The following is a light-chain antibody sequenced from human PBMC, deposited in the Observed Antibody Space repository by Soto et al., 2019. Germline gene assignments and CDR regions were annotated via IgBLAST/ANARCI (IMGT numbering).Light chain of an antibody. CDR1: SGHSSYA. V-gene: IGLV4-69*01. Sequence: QSVLTQSPSASASLGASVKLTCTLSSGHSSYAIAWHQQQPEKGPQYLMKLNSDGSHSKGDGIPDRFSGSSSGAERYLTISSLQSEDEADYYCQTWGTGPVVFGGGTKLTVL. J-gene: IGLJ2*01. CDR3: QTWGTGPVV. CDR2: LNSDGSH.